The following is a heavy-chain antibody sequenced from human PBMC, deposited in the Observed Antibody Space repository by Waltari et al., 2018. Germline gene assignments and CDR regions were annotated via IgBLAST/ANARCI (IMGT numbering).Heavy chain of an antibody. CDR2: TKNKVNSHIT. V-gene: IGHV3-72*01. D-gene: IGHD1-1*01. CDR3: ARDTATALDS. Sequence: EVQLVESGGGLVQPGGSLRLCCVGSGFTFTDHYMDWVRQAPGKGLDGVCRTKNKVNSHITDYAASVKGRFIGSRDDSKNSLYVQMNNLQTEDTAVYYCARDTATALDSWGQGTLVIVSS. CDR1: GFTFTDHY. J-gene: IGHJ5*01.